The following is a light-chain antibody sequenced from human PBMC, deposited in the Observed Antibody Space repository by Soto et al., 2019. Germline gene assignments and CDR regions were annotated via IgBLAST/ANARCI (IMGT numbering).Light chain of an antibody. Sequence: QPVLTQSPSASASLGASVKLTCTLSSGHSSYAIAWHQQQPEKGPRYLMKLNSDGSHSKGDGIPDRFSGSSSGAERYLIISSLPSEDEADYCCQTWLTGNVLFGGGTQLTVL. CDR1: SGHSSYA. CDR3: QTWLTGNVL. CDR2: LNSDGSH. J-gene: IGLJ2*01. V-gene: IGLV4-69*01.